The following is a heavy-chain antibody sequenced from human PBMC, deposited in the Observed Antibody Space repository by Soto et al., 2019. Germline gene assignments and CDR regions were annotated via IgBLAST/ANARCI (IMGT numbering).Heavy chain of an antibody. D-gene: IGHD5-18*01. CDR3: ASGIQLWLRRINNGYSG. V-gene: IGHV1-69*12. CDR1: GGTFSTYA. Sequence: QVQLVQSGAEVKKPESSVKVSCKAPGGTFSTYAISWVRQAPGQGLEWMGGIIPMFGTANYVQRFQDRVTITADESTNTVYMELSSLRSDDTAVYFCASGIQLWLRRINNGYSGWGQGTLVTVSS. CDR2: IIPMFGTA. J-gene: IGHJ4*02.